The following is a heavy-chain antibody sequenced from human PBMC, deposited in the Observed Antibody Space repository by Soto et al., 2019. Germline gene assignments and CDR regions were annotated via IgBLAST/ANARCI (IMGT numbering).Heavy chain of an antibody. CDR3: ARVSHQLGYAFDI. CDR1: GGSISSYY. J-gene: IGHJ3*02. V-gene: IGHV4-4*07. CDR2: IYTSGST. D-gene: IGHD1-1*01. Sequence: SETLSLTCTVSGGSISSYYWSWIRPPAGKGLEWIGRIYTSGSTNYNPSLKSRVTMSVDTSKNQFSLKLSSVTAADTAVYYCARVSHQLGYAFDIWGQGTMVTVSS.